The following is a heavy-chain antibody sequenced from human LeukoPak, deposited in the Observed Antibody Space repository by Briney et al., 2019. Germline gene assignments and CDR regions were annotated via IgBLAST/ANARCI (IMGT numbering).Heavy chain of an antibody. CDR1: GFTFSSYW. Sequence: PGGSLRLSCAASGFTFSSYWMHWVRQAPGKGLVWVSRINSDGSNTGYADSVKGRFTISRDNSKNTLYLQMNSLRAEDTAVYYCACSYYYGSGSEGAFDIWGQGTMVTVSS. CDR2: INSDGSNT. V-gene: IGHV3-74*01. D-gene: IGHD3-10*01. CDR3: ACSYYYGSGSEGAFDI. J-gene: IGHJ3*02.